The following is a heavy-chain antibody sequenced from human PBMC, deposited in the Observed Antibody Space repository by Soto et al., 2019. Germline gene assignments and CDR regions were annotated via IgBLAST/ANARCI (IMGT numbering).Heavy chain of an antibody. D-gene: IGHD6-13*01. CDR3: ARVAAAGKAPYYFDY. J-gene: IGHJ4*02. CDR1: GFNFSNYW. CDR2: IKQDGSEK. Sequence: EVQLVESGGGLVQPGGSLRLSCATSGFNFSNYWVHWVRQAPGKGLEWVANIKQDGSEKYYVDSVKGRFTISRDNAKNSLYLQMNSLRAEDTAVYYCARVAAAGKAPYYFDYWGQGTLVTVSS. V-gene: IGHV3-7*03.